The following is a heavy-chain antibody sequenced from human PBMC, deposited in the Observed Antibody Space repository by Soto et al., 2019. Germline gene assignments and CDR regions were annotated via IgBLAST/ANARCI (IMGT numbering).Heavy chain of an antibody. CDR3: ARRGLADTAMATYYYYYYMDV. J-gene: IGHJ6*03. CDR2: INSDGSST. CDR1: GFTFSSYW. V-gene: IGHV3-74*01. D-gene: IGHD5-18*01. Sequence: GGSLRLSCAASGFTFSSYWMHWVRQAPGKGLVWVSRINSDGSSTSYADSVKGRFTISRDNAKNTLYLQMNSLRAEDTAVYYCARRGLADTAMATYYYYYYMDVWGKGTTVTVSS.